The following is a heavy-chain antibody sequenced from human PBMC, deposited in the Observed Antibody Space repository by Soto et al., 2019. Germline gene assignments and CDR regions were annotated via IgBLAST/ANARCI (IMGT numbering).Heavy chain of an antibody. J-gene: IGHJ3*02. CDR3: AIPYTRLHDAFDI. Sequence: ASVKVSCKASGGTFSSYAISWVRQAPGQGLEWMGGIIPIFGTANYAQKFQGRVTITADESTSTAYMELSSLRSEDTAVYYCAIPYTRLHDAFDIWGQGTMVTVSS. CDR2: IIPIFGTA. CDR1: GGTFSSYA. D-gene: IGHD2-21*01. V-gene: IGHV1-69*13.